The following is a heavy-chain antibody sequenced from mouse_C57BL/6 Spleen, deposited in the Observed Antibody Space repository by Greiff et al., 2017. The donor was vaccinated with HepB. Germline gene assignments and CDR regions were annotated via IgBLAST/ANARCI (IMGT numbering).Heavy chain of an antibody. Sequence: EVQVVESEGGLVQPGSSMKLSCTASGFTFSDYYMAWVRQVPEKGLEWVANINYDGSSTYYLDSLKSRFIISRDNAKSILYLQMSSLKSEDTATYYCARERYFDYWGQGTTLTVSS. CDR1: GFTFSDYY. CDR2: INYDGSST. V-gene: IGHV5-16*01. CDR3: ARERYFDY. J-gene: IGHJ2*01.